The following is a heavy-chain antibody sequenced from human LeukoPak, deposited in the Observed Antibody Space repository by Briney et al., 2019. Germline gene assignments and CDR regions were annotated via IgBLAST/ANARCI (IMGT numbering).Heavy chain of an antibody. CDR1: GGSFSGYY. CDR2: INHSGST. CDR3: ARVRGVTTTDY. D-gene: IGHD3-10*01. V-gene: IGHV4-34*01. J-gene: IGHJ4*02. Sequence: PSETLSLTCAVYGGSFSGYYWSWIRQPPGKGLEWIGEINHSGSTNYNPSLKSRVTISVDTSKNQFSLKLSSVTAADTAVYYCARVRGVTTTDYWGQGTLVTVSS.